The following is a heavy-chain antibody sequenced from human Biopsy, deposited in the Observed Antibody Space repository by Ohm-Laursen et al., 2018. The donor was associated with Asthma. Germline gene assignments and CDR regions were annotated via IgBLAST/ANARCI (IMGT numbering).Heavy chain of an antibody. J-gene: IGHJ3*02. CDR2: VSSDGHNK. Sequence: SLRLSCSATGFVFSQCGMHWVRRGPGKGLEWVALVSSDGHNKYYEDSVKGRFTISRDNSRNRLYLQINRLTVEDSAVYFCARQSGQDYGDSSGFDIWGQGTKVAVSS. D-gene: IGHD3-22*01. CDR3: ARQSGQDYGDSSGFDI. CDR1: GFVFSQCG. V-gene: IGHV3-30*03.